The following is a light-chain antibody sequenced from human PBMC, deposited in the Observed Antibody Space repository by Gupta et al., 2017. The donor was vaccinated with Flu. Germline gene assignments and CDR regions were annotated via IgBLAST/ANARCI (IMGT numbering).Light chain of an antibody. Sequence: QFVLTQPPSVSAAPGQRVTISCTGSTSNIGAGYDVHLYQQVPGSDPKRLIFGNNNRPSGVADRFSGSKSATSASLAIAGLQAEDEADYYCQSYDNSLSGSKVFGGGTKLTVL. V-gene: IGLV1-40*01. J-gene: IGLJ3*02. CDR3: QSYDNSLSGSKV. CDR1: TSNIGAGYD. CDR2: GNN.